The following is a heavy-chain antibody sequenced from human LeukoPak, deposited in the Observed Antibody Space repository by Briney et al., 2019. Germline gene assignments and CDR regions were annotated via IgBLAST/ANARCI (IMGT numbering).Heavy chain of an antibody. J-gene: IGHJ4*02. Sequence: PSETLSLTCTVSGVSINTFYWSWIRQPPGKGLEWVGYIYSRGSTNYNPSLKSRVTISVDTSKNQFSLKLTSVTAADAAVYYCARGRYYDSSGYYLDYWGQGTLVTVSS. D-gene: IGHD3-22*01. CDR1: GVSINTFY. CDR2: IYSRGST. CDR3: ARGRYYDSSGYYLDY. V-gene: IGHV4-59*01.